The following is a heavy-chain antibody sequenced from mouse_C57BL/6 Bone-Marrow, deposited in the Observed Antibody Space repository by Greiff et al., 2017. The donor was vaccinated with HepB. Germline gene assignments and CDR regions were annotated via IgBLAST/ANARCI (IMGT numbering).Heavy chain of an antibody. CDR3: ASLGSPYWYFDV. CDR2: INPSTGGT. D-gene: IGHD1-1*01. Sequence: EVKLLESGPELVKPGASVKISCKASGYSFTGYYMNWVKQSPEKSLEWIGEINPSTGGTTYNQKFKAKATLTVDKSSSTAYMQLKSLTSEDSAVYYCASLGSPYWYFDVWGTGTTVTVSS. J-gene: IGHJ1*03. CDR1: GYSFTGYY. V-gene: IGHV1-42*01.